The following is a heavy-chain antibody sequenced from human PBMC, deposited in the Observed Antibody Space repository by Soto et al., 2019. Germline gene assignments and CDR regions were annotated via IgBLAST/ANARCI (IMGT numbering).Heavy chain of an antibody. Sequence: SGGSLRLSCAASEFTFSSYAMSWVRQAPGKGLEWVSAITSGGSSTYYADSVKGRFTISRDSSKNTLYLQMNSLRAEDTAIYYCARSIAVAVAYYYGMDVWGPGTTVTVSS. CDR1: EFTFSSYA. CDR3: ARSIAVAVAYYYGMDV. J-gene: IGHJ6*02. D-gene: IGHD6-19*01. CDR2: ITSGGSST. V-gene: IGHV3-23*01.